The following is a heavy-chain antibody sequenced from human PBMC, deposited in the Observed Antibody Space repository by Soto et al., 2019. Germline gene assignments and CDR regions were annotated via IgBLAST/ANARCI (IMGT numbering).Heavy chain of an antibody. CDR1: GFTFSTYA. V-gene: IGHV3-23*01. Sequence: EVQLLESGGGLVQPGGSLRLSCAASGFTFSTYAMSWVRQAPGKGLEWVSGLFGNGGGISYADSVKGRFTISRDNSNNMLYLQMHSLRVEDTAVYYCAKDRQPDGLWRVDHWGQGTLVTVSS. CDR2: LFGNGGGI. CDR3: AKDRQPDGLWRVDH. D-gene: IGHD2-8*01. J-gene: IGHJ4*02.